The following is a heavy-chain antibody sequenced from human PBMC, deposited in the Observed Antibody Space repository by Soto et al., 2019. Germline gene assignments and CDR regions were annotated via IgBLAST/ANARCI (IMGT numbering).Heavy chain of an antibody. Sequence: EVQLVESGGGLVQPGGSVRLSCAASGFTFSNYWMHWVRQTPGKGLVWVSRVGSDGRGATYADSVKGRFTISRDNAKNTLYLQMYSLRVEDTAMYHCARDGLMHGSDMDQWGQGILVTVSS. D-gene: IGHD3-16*01. J-gene: IGHJ4*02. CDR2: VGSDGRGA. CDR3: ARDGLMHGSDMDQ. CDR1: GFTFSNYW. V-gene: IGHV3-74*01.